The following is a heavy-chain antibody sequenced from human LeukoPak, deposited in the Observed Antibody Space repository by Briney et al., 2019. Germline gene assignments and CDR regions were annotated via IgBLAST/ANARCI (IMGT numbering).Heavy chain of an antibody. J-gene: IGHJ4*02. CDR3: ARGGRQQLTPYYFDY. V-gene: IGHV4-34*01. Sequence: SETLSLTCAVYGGSFSGYYWSWMRQPPGKGLEWIGEINHSGSTNYNPSLKSRVTISVDTSKNQFSLKLSSVTAADTAVFYCARGGRQQLTPYYFDYWGQGTLVTVSS. CDR2: INHSGST. D-gene: IGHD6-13*01. CDR1: GGSFSGYY.